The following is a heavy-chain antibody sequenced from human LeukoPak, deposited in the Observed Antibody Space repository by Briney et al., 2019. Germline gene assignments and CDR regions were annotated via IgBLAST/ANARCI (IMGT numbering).Heavy chain of an antibody. CDR3: ARTYGSGSYYTPGY. J-gene: IGHJ4*02. Sequence: SGGSLRLSCAASGFTFSSYGMHWVRQAPGKGLEWVAVISYDGSNKYYADSVKGRFTISRDNSKNTLYLQMNSLRAEDTAVYYCARTYGSGSYYTPGYWGQGTLVTVSS. D-gene: IGHD3-10*01. V-gene: IGHV3-30*03. CDR2: ISYDGSNK. CDR1: GFTFSSYG.